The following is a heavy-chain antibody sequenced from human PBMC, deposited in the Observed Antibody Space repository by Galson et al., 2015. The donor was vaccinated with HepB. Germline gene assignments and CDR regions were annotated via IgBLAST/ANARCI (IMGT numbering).Heavy chain of an antibody. Sequence: QSGAEVKKPGESLKVSCKASGGTFSSYTISWVRQAPGQGLEWMGRIIPILGIANYAQKFQGRVTITADKSTSTAYMELSSLRSEDTAVYYCARLGGNSSGYYYINYGMDVWGQGTTVTVSS. J-gene: IGHJ6*02. CDR1: GGTFSSYT. CDR3: ARLGGNSSGYYYINYGMDV. D-gene: IGHD3-22*01. V-gene: IGHV1-69*02. CDR2: IIPILGIA.